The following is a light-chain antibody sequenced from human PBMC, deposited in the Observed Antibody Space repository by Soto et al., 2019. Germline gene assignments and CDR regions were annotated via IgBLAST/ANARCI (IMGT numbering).Light chain of an antibody. CDR2: YDN. V-gene: IGLV3-21*04. Sequence: SYELTQPPSVSVAPGKTARITCGGNNIGSKSVHWCQQKPGQAPVLVIYYDNDRPSGIPERFSGSNSGNTATLTISRVEAGDEADYYCQMWDTSSDHVVFGGGTKLTVL. CDR3: QMWDTSSDHVV. J-gene: IGLJ2*01. CDR1: NIGSKS.